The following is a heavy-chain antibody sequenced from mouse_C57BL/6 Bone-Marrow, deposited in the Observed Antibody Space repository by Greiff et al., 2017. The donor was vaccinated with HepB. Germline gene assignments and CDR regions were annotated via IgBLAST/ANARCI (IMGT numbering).Heavy chain of an antibody. CDR2: TFYSGIT. CDR3: ASPYYGSSYEGAMDY. Sequence: EVQLQQSGPSLVRPSQTLSLTCTVTGFSINSDCYWIWIRQFPGNKLEYIGYTFYSGITYYNPSLESRTYITRDTSKNQFSLKLSSVTTEDTATYYCASPYYGSSYEGAMDYWGQGTSVTVSS. CDR1: GFSINSDCY. D-gene: IGHD1-1*01. V-gene: IGHV3-3*01. J-gene: IGHJ4*01.